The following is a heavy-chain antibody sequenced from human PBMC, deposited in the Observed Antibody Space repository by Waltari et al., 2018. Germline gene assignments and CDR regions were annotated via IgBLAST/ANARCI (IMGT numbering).Heavy chain of an antibody. V-gene: IGHV4-39*07. Sequence: QLQLQESGPRLVRPSETLSLTCTVSGGSISSTTYYWAWIRQTPGKGLKLIGYIHYSGNTYYNPSLRSRVTISVDTSKNQFSLNLRSVTAADTAVYYWARRVVTTGGVDYWGQGTLVTVSS. CDR2: IHYSGNT. J-gene: IGHJ4*02. CDR3: ARRVVTTGGVDY. CDR1: GGSISSTTYY. D-gene: IGHD2-21*02.